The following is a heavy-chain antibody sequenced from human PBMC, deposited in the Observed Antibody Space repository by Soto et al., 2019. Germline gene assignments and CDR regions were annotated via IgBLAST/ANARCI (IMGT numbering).Heavy chain of an antibody. D-gene: IGHD6-6*01. J-gene: IGHJ4*02. CDR3: ARQWGFEYSSSPFDY. Sequence: SETLSLTCTVSGGSISSSTYFWGWVRQPPGKGLEWIASMDYSGSTYYNPSLKSRVTISVDTSKNQFSLKLSSVTAADTAVYYCARQWGFEYSSSPFDYWGQGTLVTVSS. CDR2: MDYSGST. V-gene: IGHV4-39*01. CDR1: GGSISSSTYF.